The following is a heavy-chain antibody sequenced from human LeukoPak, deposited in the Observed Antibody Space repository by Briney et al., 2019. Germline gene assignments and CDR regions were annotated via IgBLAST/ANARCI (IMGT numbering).Heavy chain of an antibody. V-gene: IGHV3-30-3*01. CDR3: ARDSLKQQLVQDAFDI. CDR1: WFTLKWLS. J-gene: IGHJ3*02. D-gene: IGHD6-13*01. Sequence: GSLELFCATSWFTLKWLSIQRVRPAPGQGAEWVAVISYDGSNKYYADSVKGRFTISRDNSKNTLYLQMNSLRAEDTAVYYCARDSLKQQLVQDAFDIWGQGTMVTVSS. CDR2: ISYDGSNK.